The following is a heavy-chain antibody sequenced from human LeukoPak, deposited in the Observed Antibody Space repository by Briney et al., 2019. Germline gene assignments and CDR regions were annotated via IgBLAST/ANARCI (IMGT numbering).Heavy chain of an antibody. CDR2: ISSSSSYI. CDR3: ARLDIVVVVAALDY. J-gene: IGHJ4*02. D-gene: IGHD2-15*01. V-gene: IGHV3-21*01. Sequence: SGGSLRLSCAASGFTFSSYSMNWVRQAPWKGLEWVASISSSSSYIYYADSVKGRFTISRDNAKNSLYLQMNSLRAEDTAVYYCARLDIVVVVAALDYWGQGTLVTVSS. CDR1: GFTFSSYS.